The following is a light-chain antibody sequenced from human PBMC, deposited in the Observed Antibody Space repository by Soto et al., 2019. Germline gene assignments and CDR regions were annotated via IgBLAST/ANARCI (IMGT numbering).Light chain of an antibody. CDR1: TSNIGSKT. CDR2: NNN. V-gene: IGLV1-44*01. J-gene: IGLJ2*01. CDR3: ATWDDTLNAPV. Sequence: QSVLTQPPSASGTPGQRVTISCSGGTSNIGSKTVTWYQQLPGTAPKFLMYNNNQRPSGVPDRISGSKSGTSASLAISGLQSEDEADYYCATWDDTLNAPVFGGGTKVTVL.